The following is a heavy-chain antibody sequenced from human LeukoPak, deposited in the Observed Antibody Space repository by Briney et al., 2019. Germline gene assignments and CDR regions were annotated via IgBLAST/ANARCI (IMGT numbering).Heavy chain of an antibody. CDR3: ATLYSNSFILPHDAFDL. CDR1: GYTLSQLS. CDR2: FDSEDGEI. J-gene: IGHJ3*01. Sequence: ASVKVSCKVSGYTLSQLSMHWVRQTPGRGLEWMGGFDSEDGEIIYAQKFQGRVTMTEDTSTDTAYMELTSLRSEDTAVYYCATLYSNSFILPHDAFDLWGLGTMVTVSS. D-gene: IGHD1-26*01. V-gene: IGHV1-24*01.